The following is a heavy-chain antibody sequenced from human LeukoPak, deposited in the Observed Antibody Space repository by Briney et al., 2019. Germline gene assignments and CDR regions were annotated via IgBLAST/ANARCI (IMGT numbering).Heavy chain of an antibody. V-gene: IGHV3-23*01. CDR1: GITFSSYA. D-gene: IGHD4-17*01. CDR3: AKRGDLAVYYYYYYGMDV. Sequence: GGSLRLSCAASGITFSSYAMSWVRQAPGKGLEWVSAISGSGGSTYYADSVKGRFTISRDNSKNTLYLQMNSLRAEDTAVYYCAKRGDLAVYYYYYYGMDVWGQGTTVTVSS. CDR2: ISGSGGST. J-gene: IGHJ6*02.